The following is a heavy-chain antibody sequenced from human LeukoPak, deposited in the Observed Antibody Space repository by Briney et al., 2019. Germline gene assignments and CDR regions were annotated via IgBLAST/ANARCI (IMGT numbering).Heavy chain of an antibody. D-gene: IGHD4-23*01. V-gene: IGHV4-59*01. CDR2: VYYSGST. J-gene: IGHJ4*02. Sequence: PSETLSLTCTVSGVSITSTYWSWVRQPPGGGLEWIGYVYYSGSTSYNPSLQSRLTMSADASRNRLSLKLASVTAADTAVYYCSAYGRNSEYFVSWGQGTRVTVSS. CDR1: GVSITSTY. CDR3: SAYGRNSEYFVS.